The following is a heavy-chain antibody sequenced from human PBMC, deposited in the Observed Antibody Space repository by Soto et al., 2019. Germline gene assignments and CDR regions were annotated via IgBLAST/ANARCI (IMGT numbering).Heavy chain of an antibody. D-gene: IGHD3-16*02. CDR1: GFTFSDYY. V-gene: IGHV3-11*01. J-gene: IGHJ4*02. CDR2: ISSSGSTI. Sequence: GGSLRLSCAASGFTFSDYYMSWIRQAPGKGLEWVSYISSSGSTIYYADSVKGRFTISRDNAKNSLYLQMNSLRAEDTAVYYCARELRDYIWGSYRYYYFDYWGQGTLVTVSS. CDR3: ARELRDYIWGSYRYYYFDY.